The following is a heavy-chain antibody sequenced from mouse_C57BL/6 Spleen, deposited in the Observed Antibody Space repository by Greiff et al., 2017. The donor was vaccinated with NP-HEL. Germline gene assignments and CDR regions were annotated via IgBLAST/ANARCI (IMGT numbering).Heavy chain of an antibody. D-gene: IGHD2-3*01. CDR3: ARRVLDGYYVYFDY. J-gene: IGHJ2*01. CDR1: GYTFTDYN. V-gene: IGHV1-18*01. Sequence: EVQLQQSGPELVKPGASVKIPCKASGYTFTDYNMDWVKQSHGKSLEWIGDINPNNGGTIYNQKFKGKATLTVDKSSSTAYMELRSLTSEDTAVYYCARRVLDGYYVYFDYWGQGTTLTVSS. CDR2: INPNNGGT.